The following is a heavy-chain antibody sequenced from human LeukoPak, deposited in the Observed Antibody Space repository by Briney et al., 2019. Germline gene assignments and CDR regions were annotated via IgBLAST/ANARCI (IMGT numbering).Heavy chain of an antibody. V-gene: IGHV4-59*08. D-gene: IGHD4-17*01. CDR1: GGSISSYY. CDR2: IYYSGST. Sequence: SETLSLTCTVSGGSISSYYWSWIRQPPGKGLGWIGYIYYSGSTNYNPSLKSRVTISVDTSKNQFSLKLSSVTAADTAVYYCARGDDYGTSWGQGTLVTVSS. J-gene: IGHJ4*02. CDR3: ARGDDYGTS.